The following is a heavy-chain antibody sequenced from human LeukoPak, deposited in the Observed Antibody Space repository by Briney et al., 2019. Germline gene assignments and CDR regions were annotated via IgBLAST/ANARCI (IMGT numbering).Heavy chain of an antibody. CDR1: GFTFNNYG. CDR2: ISYDGSKK. V-gene: IGHV3-30*18. CDR3: AKSYSSTAPPY. J-gene: IGHJ4*02. Sequence: PGGSLRLSCAASGFTFNNYGMHWVRQAPDKGXXXVSVISYDGSKKYYADSVKGRFTISRDNSKNTLFLQMNSLRAEDTAVYYCAKSYSSTAPPYWGQGTLVTVSS. D-gene: IGHD2-21*01.